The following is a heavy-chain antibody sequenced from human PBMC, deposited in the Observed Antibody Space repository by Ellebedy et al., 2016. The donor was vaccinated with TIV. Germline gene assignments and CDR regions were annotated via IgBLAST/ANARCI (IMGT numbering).Heavy chain of an antibody. Sequence: GESLKISCQGSGYRFTDYWITWVRQMPGQGLEWMGKIDLLASTSDYSPSFQGHVTISADRSINTAYLQWSSLKASDSAMYYCARHALGISGWWYFDLWGRGTLVTVSS. CDR1: GYRFTDYW. CDR2: IDLLASTS. V-gene: IGHV5-10-1*01. CDR3: ARHALGISGWWYFDL. D-gene: IGHD6-19*01. J-gene: IGHJ2*01.